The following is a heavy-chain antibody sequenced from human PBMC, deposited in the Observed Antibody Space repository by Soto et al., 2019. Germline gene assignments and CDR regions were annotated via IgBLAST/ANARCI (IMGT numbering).Heavy chain of an antibody. Sequence: SPSRGLEWLGRTYYRSKWFNDYAVSVESRITINPDTSKNQFSLQLNSVTPDDTAVYYCARDEGLPAAHVFDSLVHRSLVPVSS. CDR3: ARDEGLPAAHVFDS. V-gene: IGHV6-1*01. D-gene: IGHD2-2*01. CDR2: TYYRSKWFN. J-gene: IGHJ4*01.